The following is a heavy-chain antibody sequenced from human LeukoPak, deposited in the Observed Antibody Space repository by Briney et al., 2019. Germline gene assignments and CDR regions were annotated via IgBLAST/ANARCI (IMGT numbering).Heavy chain of an antibody. J-gene: IGHJ4*02. CDR1: GGSFSGYY. D-gene: IGHD3-3*01. Sequence: SETLSLTCAVYGGSFSGYYWSWIRQPPGKGLEWIGEINHSGSTNYNPSLKSRVTISVDTSKNQFSLKLSSVTAADTAVYYCARHGHTYYDFWSGYYTGMNYFDYWGQGTLVTVSS. CDR3: ARHGHTYYDFWSGYYTGMNYFDY. V-gene: IGHV4-34*01. CDR2: INHSGST.